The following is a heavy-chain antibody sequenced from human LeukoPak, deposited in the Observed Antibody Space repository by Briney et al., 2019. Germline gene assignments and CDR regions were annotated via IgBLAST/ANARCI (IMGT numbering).Heavy chain of an antibody. CDR2: IKQDGSEK. V-gene: IGHV3-7*01. J-gene: IGHJ6*02. CDR3: ARGSRDYYDSSGYYYYYYGMDV. D-gene: IGHD3-22*01. CDR1: GFTFSGYW. Sequence: GGSLRLSCAASGFTFSGYWMSWVRQAPGKGLEWVANIKQDGSEKYYVDSVKGRFTISRDNAKNSLYLQMNSLRAEDTAVYYCARGSRDYYDSSGYYYYYYGMDVWGQGTTVTVSS.